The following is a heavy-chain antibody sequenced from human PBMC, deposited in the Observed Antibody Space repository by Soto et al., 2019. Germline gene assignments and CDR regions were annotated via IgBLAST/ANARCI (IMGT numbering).Heavy chain of an antibody. V-gene: IGHV4-34*01. CDR2: INHGGST. J-gene: IGHJ4*02. D-gene: IGHD6-13*01. CDR1: GGSFSGYY. CDR3: ARGQQLAVGYYFEY. Sequence: PSETLSLTCAVYGGSFSGYYWIWIRQPPGKGLEWIGEINHGGSTNYNPSLKSRVTISLDTSTNHFSLKLSSVTAADTAVYYCARGQQLAVGYYFEYWGQGTLVTVSS.